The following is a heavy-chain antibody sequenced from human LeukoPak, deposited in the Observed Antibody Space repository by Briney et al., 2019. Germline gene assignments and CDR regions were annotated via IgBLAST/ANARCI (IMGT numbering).Heavy chain of an antibody. J-gene: IGHJ3*02. CDR2: MYTSGST. D-gene: IGHD6-13*01. CDR1: GGSISTYY. Sequence: PSETLSLTCTVSGGSISTYYWSWIRQPAGKGLEWIGRMYTSGSTNYNPSLKSRVSISVDTSKNQFSLKLKSVTAADAAVYFCARAGDSSSWVNDAFDIWGQGTMVTVSS. CDR3: ARAGDSSSWVNDAFDI. V-gene: IGHV4-4*07.